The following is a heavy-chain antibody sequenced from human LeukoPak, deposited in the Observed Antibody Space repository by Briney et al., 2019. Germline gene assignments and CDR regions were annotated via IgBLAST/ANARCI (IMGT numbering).Heavy chain of an antibody. V-gene: IGHV1-18*01. CDR3: ARQLELRYYFDY. J-gene: IGHJ4*02. CDR1: GYTFTSYG. D-gene: IGHD1-7*01. CDR2: ISAYNGNT. Sequence: GASVRVSCKVSGYTFTSYGISWVRQAPGQGLEWMGWISAYNGNTNYAQKLQGRVTMTTDTSTSTAYMELRSLRSDDTAVYYCARQLELRYYFDYWGQGTLVTVSS.